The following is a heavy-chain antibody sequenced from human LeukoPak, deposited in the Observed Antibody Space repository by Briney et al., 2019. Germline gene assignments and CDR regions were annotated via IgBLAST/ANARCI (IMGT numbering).Heavy chain of an antibody. J-gene: IGHJ5*02. CDR2: INHSGST. D-gene: IGHD3-10*01. CDR1: GGSFSGYY. CDR3: ARRTLLWFGELFGRNWFDP. V-gene: IGHV4-34*01. Sequence: SETLSLTCAVYGGSFSGYYWSWLRQPPGKGLEWIGEINHSGSTNYNPSLKSRVTISVDTSKNQFSLKLSSVTAADTAVYYCARRTLLWFGELFGRNWFDPWGQGTLVTVSS.